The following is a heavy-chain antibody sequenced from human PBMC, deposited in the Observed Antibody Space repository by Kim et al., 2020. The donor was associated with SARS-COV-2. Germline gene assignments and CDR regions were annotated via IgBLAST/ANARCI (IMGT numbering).Heavy chain of an antibody. CDR2: IIPIFGTA. J-gene: IGHJ6*03. CDR3: ARVVVVITTLSSYYDYYMDV. D-gene: IGHD3-22*01. Sequence: SVKVSCKASGGTFSSYAISWVRQAPGQGLEWMGGIIPIFGTANYAQKFQGRVTITADESTSTAYMELSSLRSEDTAVYYCARVVVVITTLSSYYDYYMDVWGKGTTVTVSS. CDR1: GGTFSSYA. V-gene: IGHV1-69*13.